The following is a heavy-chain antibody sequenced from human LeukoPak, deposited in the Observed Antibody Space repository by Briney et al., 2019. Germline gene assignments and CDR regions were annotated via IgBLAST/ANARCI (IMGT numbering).Heavy chain of an antibody. Sequence: GGSLRLSCAASGFTFNNYALSWVRQAPGKGLEWVANIREDGSVKNYVDSVKGRFTISRDNAKNSIYLQMDSLRVEDTAIYYCAKDIVGGGNDYWGQGILVTVSS. D-gene: IGHD2-15*01. CDR2: IREDGSVK. CDR3: AKDIVGGGNDY. V-gene: IGHV3-7*01. J-gene: IGHJ4*02. CDR1: GFTFNNYA.